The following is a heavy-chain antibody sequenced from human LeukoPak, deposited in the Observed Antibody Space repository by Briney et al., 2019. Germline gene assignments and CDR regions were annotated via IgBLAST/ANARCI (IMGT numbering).Heavy chain of an antibody. CDR1: GGSISSYY. Sequence: PSETLSLTCTVSGGSISSYYWSWIRQPPGKGLEWIGYIYYSGSTNYNPSLKSRVTISVDTSKNLFSLKLSSVTAADTAVYYCARWVFWSGFGGMVSDYYGMDVWGQGTTVTVSS. CDR3: ARWVFWSGFGGMVSDYYGMDV. CDR2: IYYSGST. J-gene: IGHJ6*02. D-gene: IGHD3-3*01. V-gene: IGHV4-59*01.